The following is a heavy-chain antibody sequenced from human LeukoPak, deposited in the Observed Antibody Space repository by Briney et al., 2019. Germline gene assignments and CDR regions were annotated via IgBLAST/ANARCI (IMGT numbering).Heavy chain of an antibody. CDR2: ISYDGSNK. J-gene: IGHJ4*02. CDR3: ARVVYGSGSYGTDY. CDR1: GFTFSSYA. V-gene: IGHV3-30-3*01. Sequence: GRSLRLSCAASGFTFSSYAMHWVRQAPGKGLEWVAVISYDGSNKYYADSVKGRFTISRDNSKNTLYLQMNSLRAEDTAVYYCARVVYGSGSYGTDYWGQGTLVTVSS. D-gene: IGHD3-10*01.